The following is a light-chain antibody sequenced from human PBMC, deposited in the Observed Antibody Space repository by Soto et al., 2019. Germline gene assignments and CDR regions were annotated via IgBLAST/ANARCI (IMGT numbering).Light chain of an antibody. J-gene: IGLJ1*01. CDR1: SSNIGSNY. CDR2: SNN. Sequence: QSVLTQPPSASGTPGQRVTISCSGSSSNIGSNYVYWYQQLPGTAPKLLIYSNNQRPSGVPDRFSGSKSGTSASLAISGLRSEHEADYYCAAWDDSLSAYVFGNGTKVTVL. V-gene: IGLV1-47*02. CDR3: AAWDDSLSAYV.